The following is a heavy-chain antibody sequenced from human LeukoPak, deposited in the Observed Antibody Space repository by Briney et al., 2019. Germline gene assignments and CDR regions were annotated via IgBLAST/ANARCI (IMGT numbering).Heavy chain of an antibody. V-gene: IGHV3-74*01. CDR1: GFTFGSYW. J-gene: IGHJ4*02. CDR3: ARVVAVAAKDY. CDR2: INSDGSST. Sequence: GGSLRLSCAASGFTFGSYWMHWVRQAPGKGLVWVSRINSDGSSTSYADSVKGRFTISRDNAKNTLCLQMNGLRAEDTAVYYCARVVAVAAKDYWGQGTLVTVSS. D-gene: IGHD6-19*01.